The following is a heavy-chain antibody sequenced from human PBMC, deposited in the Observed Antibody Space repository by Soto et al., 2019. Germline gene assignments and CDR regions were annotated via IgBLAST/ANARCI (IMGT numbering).Heavy chain of an antibody. D-gene: IGHD2-21*02. CDR2: ISYDGGHR. J-gene: IGHJ5*02. CDR3: AKIMTSNWLWFDP. CDR1: GFTFTTYT. Sequence: QVQLVESGGGVVQPGGSLRLSCAASGFTFTTYTMNWVRQAPGKGLEWVAIISYDGGHRFYADSVRGRFTISRDNSKSTLYLQMNSLRTEDTAVYYCAKIMTSNWLWFDPWGQGTLVTVSS. V-gene: IGHV3-30-3*02.